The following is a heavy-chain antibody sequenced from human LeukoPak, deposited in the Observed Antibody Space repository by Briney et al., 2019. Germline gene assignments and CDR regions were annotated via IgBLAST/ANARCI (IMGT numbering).Heavy chain of an antibody. V-gene: IGHV1-2*02. D-gene: IGHD5-18*01. CDR3: ARTIQFETYYYYYMDV. CDR1: GYTFTGYY. J-gene: IGHJ6*03. Sequence: ASVKVSCKASGYTFTGYYMHWVRQAPGQGLEWMGWINPNSGGTNNAQKFQGRVTMTRDTSISTAYMELSRLTSDDTAVYYWARTIQFETYYYYYMDVWGKGTTVTISS. CDR2: INPNSGGT.